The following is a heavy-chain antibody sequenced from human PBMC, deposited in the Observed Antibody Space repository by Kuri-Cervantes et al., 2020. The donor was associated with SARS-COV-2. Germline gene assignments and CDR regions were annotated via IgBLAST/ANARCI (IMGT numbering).Heavy chain of an antibody. J-gene: IGHJ6*02. Sequence: SVKVSCKASGGTFSSYAISWVRQAPGQGLEWMGGIIPIFGTANYAQKFQGRVTITADKSTSTAYMELSSLRSEDTAVYYCARYRIQLWEDYYYYYGMDVWGQGTTVTVSS. CDR3: ARYRIQLWEDYYYYYGMDV. V-gene: IGHV1-69*06. D-gene: IGHD5-18*01. CDR2: IIPIFGTA. CDR1: GGTFSSYA.